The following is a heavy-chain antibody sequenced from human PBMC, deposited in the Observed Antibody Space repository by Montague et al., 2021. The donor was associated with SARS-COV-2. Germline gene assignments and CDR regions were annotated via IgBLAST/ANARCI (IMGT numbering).Heavy chain of an antibody. Sequence: SLSLSCAASGFTFSSAWMTWVRQSPGKGLEWVGRIKSKAVGGAIQYATSVKGRFTISRDDSENTLYLQMDSLTTEDTAVYYCTADFSDTAEQMAQTDLWGQGTLVTVSS. D-gene: IGHD5-24*01. CDR2: IKSKAVGGAI. V-gene: IGHV3-15*01. J-gene: IGHJ5*02. CDR3: TADFSDTAEQMAQTDL. CDR1: GFTFSSAW.